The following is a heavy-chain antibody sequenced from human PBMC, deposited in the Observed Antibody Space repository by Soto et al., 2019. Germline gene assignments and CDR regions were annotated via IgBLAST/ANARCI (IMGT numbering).Heavy chain of an antibody. CDR1: GFTLSNNY. V-gene: IGHV3-53*02. D-gene: IGHD6-6*01. CDR3: ASLAARPVY. Sequence: EVQLVETGGGLIQPGGSLRLSCAASGFTLSNNYVSWVRQAPGKGLEWVSVIDSGGNTNYADSVKGRFTISRDSSRNTLYLQMSSLRVDDXXVYYCASLAARPVYWGHGTLVTVSS. CDR2: IDSGGNT. J-gene: IGHJ4*01.